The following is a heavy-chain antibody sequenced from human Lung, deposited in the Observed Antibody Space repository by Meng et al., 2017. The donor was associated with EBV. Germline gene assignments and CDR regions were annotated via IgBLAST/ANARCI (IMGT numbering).Heavy chain of an antibody. CDR3: ARDPSNTSGRYAYFDY. D-gene: IGHD6-19*01. Sequence: VRLVQPGAEVKKPGASVRVSCKASGYTFTHHGISWIRQAPGQGLEWMGWISCYNGDTNYAQKLQGRVTMTTDTSTNTAYMDLRGLRSDDTAVYYCARDPSNTSGRYAYFDYWGQGTLVTVSS. CDR2: ISCYNGDT. V-gene: IGHV1-18*01. J-gene: IGHJ4*02. CDR1: GYTFTHHG.